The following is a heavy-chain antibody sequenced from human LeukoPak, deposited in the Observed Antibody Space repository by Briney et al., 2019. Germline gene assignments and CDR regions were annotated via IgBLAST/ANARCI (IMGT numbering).Heavy chain of an antibody. CDR3: VRFRDGYGHWYFDL. J-gene: IGHJ2*01. V-gene: IGHV4-31*03. Sequence: SQTLSLTCTVSGGSITSGGYCWGCIRQLPGKGLEWIGYIYYSGITNYNPSLNSRATISIDLSKIQFSLKVTSVTAADPAVYYCVRFRDGYGHWYFDLWGRGNLVTVSS. D-gene: IGHD5-24*01. CDR2: IYYSGIT. CDR1: GGSITSGGYC.